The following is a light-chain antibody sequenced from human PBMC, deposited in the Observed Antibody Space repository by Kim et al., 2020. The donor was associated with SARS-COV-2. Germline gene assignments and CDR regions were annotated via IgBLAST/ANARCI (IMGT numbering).Light chain of an antibody. CDR1: QSVRSSY. V-gene: IGKV3-20*01. CDR3: QQYGDSPRT. Sequence: SPGESATHTCRASQSVRSSYLAWYQQKPGQAPRLLIYDASNRATGIPDRFSGSGSGTDFTLTISRVQPEDFAVYYCQQYGDSPRTFGQGTKVDIK. CDR2: DAS. J-gene: IGKJ1*01.